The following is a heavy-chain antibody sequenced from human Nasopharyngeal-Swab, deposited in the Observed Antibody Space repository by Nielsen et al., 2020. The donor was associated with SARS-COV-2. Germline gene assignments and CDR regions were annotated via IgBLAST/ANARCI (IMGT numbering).Heavy chain of an antibody. Sequence: SETLSLTCTVSGGSLSSSNYYWGWIRQPPGKGLVWIGTVSYSGPTYYNPSLKSRVTMSVDTSKNHFSLRLTSVTAADTAVYYCGRLTKTTVTRRLYFDYWGQGTLVTVSS. CDR3: GRLTKTTVTRRLYFDY. V-gene: IGHV4-39*02. CDR1: GGSLSSSNYY. J-gene: IGHJ4*02. D-gene: IGHD4-11*01. CDR2: VSYSGPT.